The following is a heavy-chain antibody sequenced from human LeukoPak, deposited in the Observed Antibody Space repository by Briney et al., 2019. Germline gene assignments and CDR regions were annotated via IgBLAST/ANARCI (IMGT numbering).Heavy chain of an antibody. V-gene: IGHV3-33*06. Sequence: PGGSLRLSCAASRFTFSNYGMHWVRQAPGKGLEWVAVIWYDGSNQQYAESVKGRFTISRDNSKNTQYLQMNSLRVEDTAVYYCAKVGSGYYDHLDFWGQGILVTVSS. CDR1: RFTFSNYG. D-gene: IGHD3-22*01. J-gene: IGHJ4*02. CDR3: AKVGSGYYDHLDF. CDR2: IWYDGSNQ.